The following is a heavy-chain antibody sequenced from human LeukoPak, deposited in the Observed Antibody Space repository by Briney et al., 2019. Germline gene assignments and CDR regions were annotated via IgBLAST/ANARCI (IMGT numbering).Heavy chain of an antibody. J-gene: IGHJ4*02. CDR1: GYTFTSYD. V-gene: IGHV1-8*01. CDR3: ARGRGRKVAATLDY. CDR2: MNPNSGNT. D-gene: IGHD2-15*01. Sequence: GASVKVSCKASGYTFTSYDINWVRQATGQGLEWMGWMNPNSGNTGYAQKFQGRVTMTRYTSISTAYMELSSLRSEDTAVYYCARGRGRKVAATLDYWGQGTLVTVSS.